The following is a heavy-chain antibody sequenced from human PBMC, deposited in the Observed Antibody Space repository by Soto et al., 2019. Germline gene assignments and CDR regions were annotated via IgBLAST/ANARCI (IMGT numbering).Heavy chain of an antibody. CDR3: ARERKYNHDRSGYYYRNSYGMDV. Sequence: DVQLVESGGGLVQPGGSLRLSCAASGFTFSIYSINWVRQAPGKGLEWVSYISSGSVTIYYADAVKGRFTISRDNAKNSLYLHMNSLRDEDTAVYFCARERKYNHDRSGYYYRNSYGMDVWGQGTTVTVSS. D-gene: IGHD3-22*01. J-gene: IGHJ6*02. V-gene: IGHV3-48*02. CDR1: GFTFSIYS. CDR2: ISSGSVTI.